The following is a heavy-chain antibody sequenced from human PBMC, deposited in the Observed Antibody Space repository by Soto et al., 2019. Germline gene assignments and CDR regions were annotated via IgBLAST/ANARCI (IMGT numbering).Heavy chain of an antibody. CDR1: GYTFTSYA. V-gene: IGHV1-3*05. D-gene: IGHD2-15*01. CDR2: INAGNGNT. J-gene: IGHJ4*02. Sequence: QVQLVQSGAEEKKPGASVKVSCKASGYTFTSYAMHWVRQAPGQRLEWMGWINAGNGNTKYSQKFQGRVTITRDTSASTAYIELSSLRSEDTAVYYCARVGGWFFPDYWGQGTLVTVSS. CDR3: ARVGGWFFPDY.